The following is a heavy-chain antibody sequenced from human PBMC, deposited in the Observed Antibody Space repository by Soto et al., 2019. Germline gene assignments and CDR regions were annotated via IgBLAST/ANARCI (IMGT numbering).Heavy chain of an antibody. CDR3: ARQKGDYDFWSGYYKTHYYYYGMDV. J-gene: IGHJ6*02. CDR2: IYPGDSDT. D-gene: IGHD3-3*01. Sequence: GESLKISCKGSGYSFTSYWIGWVRQMPGKGLEWMGIIYPGDSDTRYSPSFQGQVTISADKSISTAYLQWSSLKASDTAMYYCARQKGDYDFWSGYYKTHYYYYGMDVWGQGTTVTVSS. V-gene: IGHV5-51*01. CDR1: GYSFTSYW.